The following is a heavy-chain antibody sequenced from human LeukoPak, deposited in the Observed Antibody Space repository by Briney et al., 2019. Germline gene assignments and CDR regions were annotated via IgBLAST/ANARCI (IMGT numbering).Heavy chain of an antibody. CDR3: ARGDSGELLASTFDY. Sequence: GGSLRLSCAASGFTFSSYAMHWVRQAPGKGLEWVAVISYDGSNKYYADSVKGRFTISRDNSKNTLYLQMNSLRAEDTAVYYCARGDSGELLASTFDYWGQGTLVTVSS. J-gene: IGHJ4*02. CDR2: ISYDGSNK. D-gene: IGHD1-26*01. CDR1: GFTFSSYA. V-gene: IGHV3-30*04.